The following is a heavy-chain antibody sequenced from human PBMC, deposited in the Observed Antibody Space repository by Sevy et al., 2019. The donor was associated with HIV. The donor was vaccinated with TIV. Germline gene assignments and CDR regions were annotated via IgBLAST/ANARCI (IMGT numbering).Heavy chain of an antibody. Sequence: GGSLRLSCAASGFTFSSYAMHWVRQAPGKGLEWVSVISYDGSNKYYQDSVKGRFTFSRDNSKNTLYLQMNSRRAEDTAVYYCARGGQYSGSYYVGYWGQGTLVTVSS. D-gene: IGHD1-26*01. CDR1: GFTFSSYA. V-gene: IGHV3-30-3*01. CDR3: ARGGQYSGSYYVGY. J-gene: IGHJ4*02. CDR2: ISYDGSNK.